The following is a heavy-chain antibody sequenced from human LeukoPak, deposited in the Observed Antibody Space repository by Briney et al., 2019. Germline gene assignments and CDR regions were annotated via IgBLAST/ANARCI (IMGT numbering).Heavy chain of an antibody. CDR1: GFIFSDYY. V-gene: IGHV3-11*04. CDR3: VRVSKDTFLPSFFDY. Sequence: GGSLRLSCAASGFIFSDYYLSWIRQAPGKGLECVSYISSTDGTMFYAASVKGRFSISRDNAQNSLHLQMNSLRAEDSAIYYCVRVSKDTFLPSFFDYWGQGTPVTVSS. D-gene: IGHD3-3*02. J-gene: IGHJ4*02. CDR2: ISSTDGTM.